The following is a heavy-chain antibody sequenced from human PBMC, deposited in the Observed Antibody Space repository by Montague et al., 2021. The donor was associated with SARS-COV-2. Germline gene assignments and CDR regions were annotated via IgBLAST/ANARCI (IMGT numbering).Heavy chain of an antibody. V-gene: IGHV4-61*01. Sequence: SETLSLTCTVSGGSVSSGSYYWSWIRQPPGKGLEWIGYIFHSGITDYNPSLKSRVTISVDMSKNQFSLQLNSVTAADSAVYYCARTEYNWNDWFDPWGQGTLVTVSS. CDR2: IFHSGIT. CDR3: ARTEYNWNDWFDP. J-gene: IGHJ5*02. D-gene: IGHD1-20*01. CDR1: GGSVSSGSYY.